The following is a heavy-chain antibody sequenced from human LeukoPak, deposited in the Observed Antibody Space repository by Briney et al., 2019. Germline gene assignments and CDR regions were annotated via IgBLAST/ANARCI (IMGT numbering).Heavy chain of an antibody. D-gene: IGHD2-15*01. CDR3: ARARGIRDCSGGSCYSVFDY. Sequence: SETLSLTCTVSGYSISSGYYWGWIRQPPGKGLEWIGSIYHSGSTYYNPSLKSRVTISVDTSKNQFSLKLSSVTAADTAVYYCARARGIRDCSGGSCYSVFDYWGQGTLVTVSS. J-gene: IGHJ4*02. CDR2: IYHSGST. V-gene: IGHV4-38-2*02. CDR1: GYSISSGYY.